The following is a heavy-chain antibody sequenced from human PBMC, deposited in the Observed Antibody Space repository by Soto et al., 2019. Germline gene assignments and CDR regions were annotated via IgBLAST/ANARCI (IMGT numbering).Heavy chain of an antibody. CDR1: GNSFTSYW. J-gene: IGHJ2*01. CDR2: IHHPPSYN. Sequence: VEAQTCSGKGPGNSFTSYWIIWVLQMPGKGLGSVPSIHHPPSYNNYSPSFQCHVTISSDKSISTAYLQWSSLRSSDTAMYYCGRRPIEACSGGSCYHDWYFDLWGRGTVVTVSS. D-gene: IGHD2-15*01. V-gene: IGHV5-10-1*01. CDR3: GRRPIEACSGGSCYHDWYFDL.